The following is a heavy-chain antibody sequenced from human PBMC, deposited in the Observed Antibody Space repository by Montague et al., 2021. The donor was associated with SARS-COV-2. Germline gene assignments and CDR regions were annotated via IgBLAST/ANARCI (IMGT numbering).Heavy chain of an antibody. CDR2: IDWDDDK. CDR3: ARSYYDILTAYYTPFDY. J-gene: IGHJ4*02. CDR1: GFSLSTSGMR. D-gene: IGHD3-9*01. Sequence: PVLVKPTQTLTLTCTFSGFSLSTSGMRASWIRQPPGKALEWLARIDWDDDKFYSTSLKTRLTISKDTSKHQVVLTMTNMDPVDTATYYCARSYYDILTAYYTPFDYWGQGTLVTVSS. V-gene: IGHV2-70*04.